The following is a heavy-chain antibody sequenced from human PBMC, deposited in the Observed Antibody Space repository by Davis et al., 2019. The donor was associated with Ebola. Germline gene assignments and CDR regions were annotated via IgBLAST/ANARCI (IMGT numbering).Heavy chain of an antibody. CDR2: IGVNDVET. CDR3: GPTGRLTYGLDV. D-gene: IGHD1-26*01. J-gene: IGHJ6*02. CDR1: GFTFNNYP. V-gene: IGHV3-23*01. Sequence: GGSLRPSCIGSGFTFNNYPLTWVRQTSGKGLEWISTIGVNDVETFYADSVKGRFTISRDSSQNTVYLQMNSLRPEDTAVYFCGPTGRLTYGLDVWGQGTTVTVS.